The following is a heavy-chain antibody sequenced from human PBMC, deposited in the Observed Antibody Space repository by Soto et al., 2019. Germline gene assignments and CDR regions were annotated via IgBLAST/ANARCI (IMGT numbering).Heavy chain of an antibody. J-gene: IGHJ4*02. V-gene: IGHV3-11*01. CDR3: ARSPSCSSTSCYLYFDY. D-gene: IGHD2-2*01. CDR2: ISSSGSTI. CDR1: GFTFSDYY. Sequence: PGGSLRLSCAASGFTFSDYYMSWIRQAPGKGLEWVSYISSSGSTIYYADSVKGRFTISRDNAKNSLYLQMNSLRAEDTAVYYCARSPSCSSTSCYLYFDYWGQGTLVTVSS.